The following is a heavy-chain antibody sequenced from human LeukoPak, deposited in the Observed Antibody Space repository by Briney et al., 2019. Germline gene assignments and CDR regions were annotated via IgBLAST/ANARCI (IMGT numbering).Heavy chain of an antibody. V-gene: IGHV3-30*18. D-gene: IGHD2-21*02. CDR3: AKATVEGDPYYYYYGMDV. CDR2: ISYDGSNK. J-gene: IGHJ6*02. Sequence: GRSLRLSCAASRFTFSSYGMHWVRQAPGKGLEWVAVISYDGSNKYYADSVKGRFTISRDNSKNTLYLQMNSLRAEDTAVYYCAKATVEGDPYYYYYGMDVWGQGTTVTVSS. CDR1: RFTFSSYG.